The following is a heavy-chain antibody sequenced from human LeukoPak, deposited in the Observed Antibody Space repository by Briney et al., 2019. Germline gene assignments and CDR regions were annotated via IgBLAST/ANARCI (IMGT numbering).Heavy chain of an antibody. J-gene: IGHJ4*02. CDR3: ARGTLYSGWSYYFDY. V-gene: IGHV4-39*07. CDR2: VYYSGTT. D-gene: IGHD6-19*01. Sequence: PSETLSLTCSVSGVSISLSYYYWGWIRQPPGKALEWIGSVYYSGTTFYNPSLKSRVTISVDMSKNHFSLRLSSVTAADTAMYYCARGTLYSGWSYYFDYWGQGSQVTVSS. CDR1: GVSISLSYYY.